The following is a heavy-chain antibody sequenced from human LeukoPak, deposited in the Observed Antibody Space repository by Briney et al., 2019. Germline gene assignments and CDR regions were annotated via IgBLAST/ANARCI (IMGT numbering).Heavy chain of an antibody. CDR2: INPNSGGT. CDR3: ARDTYGYYQEPGFDY. CDR1: GYTFTGYY. D-gene: IGHD1-26*01. J-gene: IGHJ4*02. Sequence: VASVKLSCKASGYTFTGYYIHWVRQAPGQGLEWMGWINPNSGGTNNAQKFQGRVTMTRDTSISTAYMELRRLRSDDTAVYYCARDTYGYYQEPGFDYWGQGTLVTVSS. V-gene: IGHV1-2*02.